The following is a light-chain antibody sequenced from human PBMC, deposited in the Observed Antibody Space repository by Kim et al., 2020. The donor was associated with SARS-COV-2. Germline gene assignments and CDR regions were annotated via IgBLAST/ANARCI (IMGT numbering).Light chain of an antibody. CDR3: SSYTRSSTNYV. J-gene: IGLJ1*01. Sequence: QSITISCTGTSSDGDSYNYVSWYQQHPGKAPKLMIYAVSNRPSGVSNRFSGSKSGNTASLTISGLQAEDEADYYCSSYTRSSTNYVFGTGTKVTVL. CDR1: SSDGDSYNY. V-gene: IGLV2-14*03. CDR2: AVS.